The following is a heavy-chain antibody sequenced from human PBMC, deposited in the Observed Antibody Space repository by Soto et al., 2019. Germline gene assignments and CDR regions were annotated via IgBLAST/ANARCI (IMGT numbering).Heavy chain of an antibody. CDR2: IIPIFGTA. CDR1: GGTFSSYA. Sequence: SVKVSCKASGGTFSSYAISWVLQAPGQGLEWMGGIIPIFGTANYAQKFQGRVTITADESTSTAYMELSSLRSEDTAVYYCARATMVRGVIITVGYYYYYGMDVWGQGTTVTVSS. D-gene: IGHD3-10*01. V-gene: IGHV1-69*13. J-gene: IGHJ6*02. CDR3: ARATMVRGVIITVGYYYYYGMDV.